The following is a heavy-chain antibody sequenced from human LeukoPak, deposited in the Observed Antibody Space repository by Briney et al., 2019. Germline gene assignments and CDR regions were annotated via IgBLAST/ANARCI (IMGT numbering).Heavy chain of an antibody. CDR1: GGSLSSYY. D-gene: IGHD5-24*01. J-gene: IGHJ4*02. CDR2: IYYSGST. Sequence: SETLSLTCTVSGGSLSSYYWSWIRQPPGKGLEWIGYIYYSGSTNYNPSLKSRVTISVDTSKNQFSLKLSSVTAADTAAYYCAREGDGYNYWGQGTLVTVSS. CDR3: AREGDGYNY. V-gene: IGHV4-59*01.